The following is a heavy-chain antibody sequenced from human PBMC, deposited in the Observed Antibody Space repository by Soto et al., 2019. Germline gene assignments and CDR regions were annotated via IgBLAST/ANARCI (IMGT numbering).Heavy chain of an antibody. CDR3: AKGHEIYNAFDYYDSSGYYPRGLDY. CDR2: ISGSGGST. V-gene: IGHV3-23*01. Sequence: EVQLLESGGGLVQPGGSLRLSCAASGFTFSSYAMSWVRQAPGKGLEWVSAISGSGGSTYYADSVKGRFTISRDNYKNTLYLQMNSLRAEDTAVYYCAKGHEIYNAFDYYDSSGYYPRGLDYWGQGTLVTVSS. CDR1: GFTFSSYA. D-gene: IGHD3-22*01. J-gene: IGHJ4*02.